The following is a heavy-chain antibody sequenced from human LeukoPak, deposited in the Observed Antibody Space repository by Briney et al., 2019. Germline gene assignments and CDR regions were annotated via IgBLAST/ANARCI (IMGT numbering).Heavy chain of an antibody. CDR2: INPNSGAT. CDR1: GYTFTGYY. D-gene: IGHD3-10*01. V-gene: IGHV1-2*02. CDR3: ARDANFGELLYRTEDLFDF. J-gene: IGHJ4*02. Sequence: ASVKVSCKASGYTFTGYYMHWVRQAPGQGLEWMGWINPNSGATNYAQNFQGRVTMTRDPSISTAYMELSRLRYDDTAVYYCARDANFGELLYRTEDLFDFWGQGTPVTVSS.